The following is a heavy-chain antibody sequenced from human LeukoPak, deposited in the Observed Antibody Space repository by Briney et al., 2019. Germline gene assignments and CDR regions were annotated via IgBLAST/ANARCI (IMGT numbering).Heavy chain of an antibody. J-gene: IGHJ4*02. CDR1: GFTFSSYE. Sequence: GSLRLSCAASGFTFSSYEMNWIRQPPGKGLEWIGEINHSGSTNYNPSLKSRVTISVDTSKNQFSLKLSSVTAADTAVYYCARRSSGYSYWGQGTLVTVSP. V-gene: IGHV4-34*01. D-gene: IGHD3-22*01. CDR2: INHSGST. CDR3: ARRSSGYSY.